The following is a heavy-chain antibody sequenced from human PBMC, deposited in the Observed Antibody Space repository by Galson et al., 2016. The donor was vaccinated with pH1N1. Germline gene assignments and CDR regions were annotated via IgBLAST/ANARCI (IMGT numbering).Heavy chain of an antibody. D-gene: IGHD6-13*01. CDR3: ARAIGVAESY. J-gene: IGHJ4*02. CDR2: INQDGSEK. Sequence: SLRLSCAASGFILSSYWMTWVRQAPGKGLEWVANINQDGSEKYYMDSVKGRFTISRDNAKNSVYLQMNSLRAEDTAVYYCARAIGVAESYWGQGTLVTVSS. V-gene: IGHV3-7*01. CDR1: GFILSSYW.